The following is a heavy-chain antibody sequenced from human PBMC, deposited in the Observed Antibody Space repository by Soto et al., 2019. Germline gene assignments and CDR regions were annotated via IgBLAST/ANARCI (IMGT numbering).Heavy chain of an antibody. CDR2: ISPRTSHI. J-gene: IGHJ6*02. D-gene: IGHD2-15*01. CDR1: GFTFSSCT. V-gene: IGHV3-21*01. Sequence: EVHLVESGGGLVKPGGSLRLSCAVSGFTFSSCTMNWVRQAPGKGLEWVSSISPRTSHIYYADSVKGRFTISRDNAKNSLFLQMNSLRAEDTAVYYCSCCSGGACHQNYGMDVWGQGTTVTVSS. CDR3: SCCSGGACHQNYGMDV.